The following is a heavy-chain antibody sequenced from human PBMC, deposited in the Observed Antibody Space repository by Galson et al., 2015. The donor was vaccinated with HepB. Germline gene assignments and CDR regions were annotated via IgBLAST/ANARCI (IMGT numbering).Heavy chain of an antibody. CDR1: GFTLNTHA. CDR3: AKFGARFDAWFDS. CDR2: LSGDNIII. D-gene: IGHD3-9*01. J-gene: IGHJ5*01. Sequence: SLRLSCAASGFTLNTHAMAWVRQPPGKGPEWVSALSGDNIIIHYADSVKGRFTISKDNSENTLYLQMNSLRGEDTALYYCAKFGARFDAWFDSWGQGTLVTVSS. V-gene: IGHV3-23*01.